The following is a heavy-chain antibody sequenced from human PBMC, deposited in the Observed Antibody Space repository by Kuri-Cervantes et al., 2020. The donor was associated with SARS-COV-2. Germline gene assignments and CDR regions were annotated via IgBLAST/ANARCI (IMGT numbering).Heavy chain of an antibody. CDR2: ISSSSSYI. D-gene: IGHD3-22*01. J-gene: IGHJ1*01. CDR3: ATDYYDSSGYLYFQH. Sequence: GESLKISCAASGFTFSSYSMNWVRQAPGKGLEWVSSISSSSSYIYYADSVKGRFTISRDNAKNSLYLQMNSLRAEDTAVYYCATDYYDSSGYLYFQHWGQGTLVTVSS. V-gene: IGHV3-21*01. CDR1: GFTFSSYS.